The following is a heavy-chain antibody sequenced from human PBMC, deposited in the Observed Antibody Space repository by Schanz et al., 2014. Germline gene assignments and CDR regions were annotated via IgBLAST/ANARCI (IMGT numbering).Heavy chain of an antibody. D-gene: IGHD1-26*01. V-gene: IGHV3-74*01. CDR3: ARGGSGGHYHLDY. CDR1: GFTFSSHW. Sequence: EVQLVQSGGGLVQPGGSLRLSCAASGFTFSSHWMHWVRQDPGKGLVWVARINSVGRNTDYADSVTGRFTISRDNAKNTRYLQMDTLRAEDAAVYYCARGGSGGHYHLDYWGQGALVTVSS. CDR2: INSVGRNT. J-gene: IGHJ4*02.